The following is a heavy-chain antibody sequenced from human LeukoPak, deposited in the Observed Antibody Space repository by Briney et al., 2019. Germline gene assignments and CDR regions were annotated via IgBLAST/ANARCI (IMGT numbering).Heavy chain of an antibody. CDR1: GFTFSTYA. CDR3: ARVGSYYDNSGYPY. J-gene: IGHJ4*02. V-gene: IGHV3-53*01. Sequence: PGGSLRLSCVASGFTFSTYAMGWVRQAPGKGLGWVSVIYSGGDTYYADSVKGRFTISRDNSKNTLFLQMNSLRVEDTAVYYCARVGSYYDNSGYPYWGQGTLVTVSS. D-gene: IGHD3-22*01. CDR2: IYSGGDT.